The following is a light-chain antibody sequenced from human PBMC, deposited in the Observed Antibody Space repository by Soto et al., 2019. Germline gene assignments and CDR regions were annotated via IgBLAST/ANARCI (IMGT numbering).Light chain of an antibody. CDR3: QQSDTVPHT. V-gene: IGKV1-39*01. CDR2: AAS. CDR1: QDINTY. Sequence: DIQLAQSPSSLSASVGDRVTITCRASQDINTYLNWYQHKPGQAPRLLIYAASALVSGVPSRFCAGGSATDFTLIISGLQAEDLATYYCQQSDTVPHTFGPGTKLEIK. J-gene: IGKJ2*01.